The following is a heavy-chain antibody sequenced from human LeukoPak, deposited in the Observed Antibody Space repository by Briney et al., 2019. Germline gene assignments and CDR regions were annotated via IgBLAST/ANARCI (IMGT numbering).Heavy chain of an antibody. J-gene: IGHJ6*02. V-gene: IGHV1-69*04. CDR1: GGTFSSYA. CDR3: AKSFGGTIFALYYYYGMDV. D-gene: IGHD3-3*01. Sequence: GASVKVSCKASGGTFSSYAISWVRQAPGQGLEWMGRIIPILGIANYAQKFQGRVTITADKSTSTAYMELSSLRSEDTAVYYCAKSFGGTIFALYYYYGMDVWGQGTTVTVSS. CDR2: IIPILGIA.